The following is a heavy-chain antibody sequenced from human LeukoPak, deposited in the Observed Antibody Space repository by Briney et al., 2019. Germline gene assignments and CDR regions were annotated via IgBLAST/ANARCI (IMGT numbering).Heavy chain of an antibody. J-gene: IGHJ6*02. V-gene: IGHV1-2*02. CDR2: INPNSGGT. D-gene: IGHD6-19*01. CDR3: AREQGSGWYYYYYGMDV. CDR1: GYTFTGYY. Sequence: ASVKVSFKASGYTFTGYYMHWVRQAPGQGLEWMGWINPNSGGTNYAQKFQGRVTMTRDTSISTAYMELSSLRSEDTAVYYCAREQGSGWYYYYYGMDVWGQGTTVTVSS.